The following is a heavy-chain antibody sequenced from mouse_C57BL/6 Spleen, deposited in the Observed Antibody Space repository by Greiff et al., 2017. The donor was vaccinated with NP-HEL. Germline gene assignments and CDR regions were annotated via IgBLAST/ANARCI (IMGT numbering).Heavy chain of an antibody. CDR3: ATIYYDWYFDV. CDR2: IHPNSGST. CDR1: GYTFTSYW. J-gene: IGHJ1*03. D-gene: IGHD2-4*01. V-gene: IGHV1-64*01. Sequence: QVQLQQPGAELVKPGASVKLSCKASGYTFTSYWMHWVKQRPGQGLEWIGMIHPNSGSTNYNEKFKSKATLTVDNSSSTAYMQLSSLTSEDSAVYYCATIYYDWYFDVWGTGTTVTVSS.